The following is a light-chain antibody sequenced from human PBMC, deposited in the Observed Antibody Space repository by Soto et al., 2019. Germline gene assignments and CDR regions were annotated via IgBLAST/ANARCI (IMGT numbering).Light chain of an antibody. CDR2: DVT. V-gene: IGLV2-8*01. CDR3: SSYAGSSNV. CDR1: SSDVGDFEH. Sequence: QSALTQPPSVSGSPGQSVTISCTVTSSDVGDFEHVSWYQQAPGTGPKLIIYDVTNRPSGVPDRFSGSKSGNTASLTVSGLQAEDEADYYCSSYAGSSNVFGTGTKVTVL. J-gene: IGLJ1*01.